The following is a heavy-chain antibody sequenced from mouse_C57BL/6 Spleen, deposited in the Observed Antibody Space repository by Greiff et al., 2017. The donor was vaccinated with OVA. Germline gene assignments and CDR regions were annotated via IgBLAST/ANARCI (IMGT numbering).Heavy chain of an antibody. Sequence: QVQLQQPGAELVRPGTSVKLSCKASGYTFTSYWMHWVKQRPGQGLEWIGVIDPSASYTNYNQKFKGKATLTVDTSSSTASMQLSSLTSEDSAVYYCARGGPYHFDYWGKGTTLTVSS. CDR1: GYTFTSYW. J-gene: IGHJ2*01. CDR2: IDPSASYT. V-gene: IGHV1-59*01. CDR3: ARGGPYHFDY. D-gene: IGHD2-10*01.